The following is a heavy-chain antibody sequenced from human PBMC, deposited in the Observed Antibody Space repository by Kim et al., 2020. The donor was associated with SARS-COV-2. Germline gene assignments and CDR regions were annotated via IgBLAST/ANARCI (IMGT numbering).Heavy chain of an antibody. J-gene: IGHJ4*02. V-gene: IGHV4-39*01. CDR2: IYDSGST. CDR3: ARRGMNYDVLTGYYYFDD. Sequence: SETLSLTCTVSGGSISSSSYYWVWIRQRPGKGREWIGSIYDSGSTYCNPALTSRVIISVDTAKNQFSLKLSSVTAADTAVYYCARRGMNYDVLTGYYYFDDWGQGTLVTVSS. D-gene: IGHD3-9*01. CDR1: GGSISSSSYY.